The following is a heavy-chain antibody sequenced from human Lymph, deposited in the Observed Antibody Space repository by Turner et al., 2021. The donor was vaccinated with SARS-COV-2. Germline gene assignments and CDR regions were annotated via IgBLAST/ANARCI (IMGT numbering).Heavy chain of an antibody. Sequence: EVQLLESGGGLVQPGGSLRLSCAASGFHFSSYAMSWVRQAPGKGLEWVSAISGSGGDTYYADSVKGRFTISRDNSKNTLYLQMNSLRAEDTAVYYCAKGVRGAMIVVVIPYFDYWGQGTLVTVSS. J-gene: IGHJ4*02. CDR2: ISGSGGDT. V-gene: IGHV3-23*01. CDR1: GFHFSSYA. CDR3: AKGVRGAMIVVVIPYFDY. D-gene: IGHD3-22*01.